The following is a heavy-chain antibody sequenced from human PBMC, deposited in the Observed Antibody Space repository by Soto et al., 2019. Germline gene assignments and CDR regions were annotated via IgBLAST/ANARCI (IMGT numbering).Heavy chain of an antibody. CDR2: ISYDGYLK. CDR1: VFTFITYG. CDR3: AKDFKVSGSHYGTLNYYYGMDV. Sequence: GWSLRLSCAASVFTFITYGMQWVRQAPGKGLEWVAVISYDGYLKYYVDAVKGRFTVARDNSKNTLFLEMNSLRVEDTAVYFCAKDFKVSGSHYGTLNYYYGMDVWGQGTTVTVSS. J-gene: IGHJ6*02. D-gene: IGHD3-10*01. V-gene: IGHV3-30*18.